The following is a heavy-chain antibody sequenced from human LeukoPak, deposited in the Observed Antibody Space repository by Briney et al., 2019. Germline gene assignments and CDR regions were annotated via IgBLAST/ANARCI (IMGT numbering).Heavy chain of an antibody. CDR2: INIDGSST. J-gene: IGHJ4*02. V-gene: IGHV3-74*01. D-gene: IGHD3-10*01. CDR3: ASGSGSYFPGY. Sequence: PGGSLRLSCAASGFTFSRNWMYWVRQAPGKGLVWVSRINIDGSSTSYADSVKGRFTISRDNAKNTLYLQMNSLRAEDTAAYYCASGSGSYFPGYWGQGTLVTVSS. CDR1: GFTFSRNW.